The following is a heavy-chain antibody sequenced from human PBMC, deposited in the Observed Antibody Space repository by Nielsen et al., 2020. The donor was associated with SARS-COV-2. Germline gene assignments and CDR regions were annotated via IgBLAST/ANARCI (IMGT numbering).Heavy chain of an antibody. CDR3: ARAYVVVRARYDAFDF. CDR2: INNDGSIT. J-gene: IGHJ3*01. D-gene: IGHD2-21*01. CDR1: GFAFSTYW. V-gene: IGHV3-74*01. Sequence: GESLKISCATSGFAFSTYWMHWVRQAPGKGLVWVARINNDGSITNYADSVTGRFTISRDNSENTLYLQMNGLRAEDTAMYYCARAYVVVRARYDAFDFWGQGTKVTVSS.